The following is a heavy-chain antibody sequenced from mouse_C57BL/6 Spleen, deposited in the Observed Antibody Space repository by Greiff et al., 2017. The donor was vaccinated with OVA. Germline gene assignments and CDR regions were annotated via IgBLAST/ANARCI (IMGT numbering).Heavy chain of an antibody. D-gene: IGHD1-1*01. CDR2: INYDGSST. CDR1: GFTFSDYY. Sequence: EVQGVESEGGLVQPGSSMKLSCTASGFTFSDYYMAWVRQVPEKGLEWVSNINYDGSSTYYLDSLKSRFIISRDNAKNILYLQMSSLKSEDTATYYCARDGIGRITTVVSEYYFDYWGQGTTLTVSS. CDR3: ARDGIGRITTVVSEYYFDY. J-gene: IGHJ2*01. V-gene: IGHV5-16*01.